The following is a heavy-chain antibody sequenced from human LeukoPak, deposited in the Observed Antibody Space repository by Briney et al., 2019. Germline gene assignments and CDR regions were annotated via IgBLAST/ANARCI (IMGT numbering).Heavy chain of an antibody. CDR1: GYTFTSYY. V-gene: IGHV1-46*01. CDR2: INPSGGST. D-gene: IGHD4-17*01. J-gene: IGHJ4*02. CDR3: ARGAHYGDISFDY. Sequence: ASVKVSCKASGYTFTSYYMHWVRQAPGQGLEWMGIINPSGGSTSYAQKFQGRVTMTRNTSISRAYMELSSLRSEDTAVYYCARGAHYGDISFDYWGQGTLVTVSS.